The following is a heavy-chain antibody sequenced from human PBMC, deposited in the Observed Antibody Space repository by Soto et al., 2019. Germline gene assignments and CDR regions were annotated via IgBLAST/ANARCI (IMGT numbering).Heavy chain of an antibody. V-gene: IGHV3-30-3*01. J-gene: IGHJ3*01. CDR3: ARSNGYY. CDR1: GFVFSSYA. CDR2: ISYDGSIE. Sequence: QVQLVESGGGVVQPGRSLRLSCAASGFVFSSYAMHWVRQAPGKGLEWVSLISYDGSIENYADSVKGRFTISRDNSKNTLYLQMNSLRTEDTAVYYCARSNGYYWGQGTIVTVSS. D-gene: IGHD3-3*01.